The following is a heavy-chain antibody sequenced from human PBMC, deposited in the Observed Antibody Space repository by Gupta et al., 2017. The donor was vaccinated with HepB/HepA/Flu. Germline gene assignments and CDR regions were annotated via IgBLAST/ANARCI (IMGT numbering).Heavy chain of an antibody. Sequence: EVQLLESGGGLVQPGGSLRLSCAASGFTFSSYAMSWVRQASGKGLGWVSASSGSGGRKYYADSVKGRFTISRDNSKNTLYLQMKRLRAEETAVYYCAKTLPYSSGWHYFAYGGQGTMVTVYS. CDR3: AKTLPYSSGWHYFAY. J-gene: IGHJ4*02. CDR2: SSGSGGRK. V-gene: IGHV3-23*01. CDR1: GFTFSSYA. D-gene: IGHD6-19*01.